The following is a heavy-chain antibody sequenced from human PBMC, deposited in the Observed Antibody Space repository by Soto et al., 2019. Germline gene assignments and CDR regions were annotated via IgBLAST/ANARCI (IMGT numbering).Heavy chain of an antibody. J-gene: IGHJ6*02. V-gene: IGHV1-69*06. Sequence: SVKVPCKASGGTFSSYAISWVRQAPGQGLEWMGGIIPIFGTANYAQKFQGRVTITADKSTSTAYMGLSSLRSEDTAVYYCARVGVGATRGDYYYGMDVWGQGTTVTVSS. CDR2: IIPIFGTA. CDR3: ARVGVGATRGDYYYGMDV. D-gene: IGHD1-26*01. CDR1: GGTFSSYA.